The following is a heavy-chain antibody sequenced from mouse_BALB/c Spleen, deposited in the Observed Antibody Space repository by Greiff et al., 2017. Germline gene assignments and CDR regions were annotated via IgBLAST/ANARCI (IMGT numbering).Heavy chain of an antibody. Sequence: EVQLQQSGAELVKPGASVKLSCTASGFNIKDTSMHWVKQRPEQGLEWIGRIDPANGNTKYDPKFQGKATITADTSSNTAYLQLSSLTSEDTAVYYCAPHYGGSSYAMDYWGQGTSVTVSS. J-gene: IGHJ4*01. V-gene: IGHV14-3*02. CDR2: IDPANGNT. D-gene: IGHD1-1*01. CDR3: APHYGGSSYAMDY. CDR1: GFNIKDTS.